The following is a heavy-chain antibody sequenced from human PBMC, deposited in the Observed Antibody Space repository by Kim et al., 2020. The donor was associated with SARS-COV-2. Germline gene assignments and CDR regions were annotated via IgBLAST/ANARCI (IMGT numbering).Heavy chain of an antibody. J-gene: IGHJ4*02. CDR2: TT. CDR3: AKDLDPPGGY. V-gene: IGHV3-23*01. Sequence: TTYDADTVKAQFTNSRENSQNTIYLQMNSLRAEDTAVYYCAKDLDPPGGYWGQGTLVTVSS.